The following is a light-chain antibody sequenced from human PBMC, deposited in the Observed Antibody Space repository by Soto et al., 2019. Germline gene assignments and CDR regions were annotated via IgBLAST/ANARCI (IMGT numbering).Light chain of an antibody. CDR2: DAS. J-gene: IGKJ1*01. CDR1: QSVSSY. CDR3: QQRSNWPPWT. Sequence: ETVLTQSPATLSLSPGERATLSCRASQSVSSYLAWYQQKPGQSPRLLIYDASNRATGIPVRFSGRGSGTDFNLTISSLEPEDFAVYYCQQRSNWPPWTFGQGTKVEIK. V-gene: IGKV3-11*01.